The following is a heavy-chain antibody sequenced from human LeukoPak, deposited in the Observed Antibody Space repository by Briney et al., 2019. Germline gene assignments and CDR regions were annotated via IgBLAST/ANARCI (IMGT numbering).Heavy chain of an antibody. J-gene: IGHJ5*02. Sequence: SETLSLTCTVSGGSISGNIYYWSWIRQPPGKCLEWIGYIYYSGSTYYTPSLKSRVTISVDTSMNQFSLKLSSETAADTAVYYCARVIKVQRETGWLDPWGQGPLVSVPS. D-gene: IGHD1-1*01. CDR2: IYYSGST. CDR1: GGSISGNIYY. V-gene: IGHV4-30-4*02. CDR3: ARVIKVQRETGWLDP.